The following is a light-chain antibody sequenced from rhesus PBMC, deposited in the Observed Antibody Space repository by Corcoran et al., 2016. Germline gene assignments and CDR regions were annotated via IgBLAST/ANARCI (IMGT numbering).Light chain of an antibody. CDR1: SSNIGGYD. V-gene: IGLV1-64*01. CDR3: QSYDSSLNAHI. J-gene: IGLJ1*01. Sequence: SVLTQPPSVSGAPGQKVTISCTGSSSNIGGYDVHWYQQLPGTAPKLLIYDNNKRPSGISDRFSGSKSGTSASLAITGLQTEDEADYYCQSYDSSLNAHIFGAGTRLTVL. CDR2: DNN.